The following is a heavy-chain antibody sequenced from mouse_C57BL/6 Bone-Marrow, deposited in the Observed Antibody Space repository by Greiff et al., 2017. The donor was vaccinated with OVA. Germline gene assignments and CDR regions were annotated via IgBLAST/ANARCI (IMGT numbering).Heavy chain of an antibody. J-gene: IGHJ1*03. D-gene: IGHD1-1*01. CDR1: GYTFTSYW. V-gene: IGHV1-50*01. Sequence: VQLQQPGAELVKPGASVKLSCKASGYTFTSYWMQWVKQRPGQGLEWIGEIDPSDSYTNYNQKFKGKATLTVDTSSSTAYMQLSSLTSEDSAVYYCEREGYGSSLYWYFDVWGTGTTVTVSS. CDR2: IDPSDSYT. CDR3: EREGYGSSLYWYFDV.